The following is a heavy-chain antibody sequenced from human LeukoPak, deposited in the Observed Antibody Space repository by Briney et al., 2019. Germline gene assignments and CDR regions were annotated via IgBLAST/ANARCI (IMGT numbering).Heavy chain of an antibody. CDR2: IYYSGST. Sequence: SETLSLTCTVSGGSISSYYWSWIRQPPGKGLEWIGYIYYSGSTNYNPSLKSRVTISVDTSKNQFSLKLSSVTAADTAVYYCARRAAAGTIWFDPWGQGTLVTVSS. J-gene: IGHJ5*02. CDR1: GGSISSYY. CDR3: ARRAAAGTIWFDP. D-gene: IGHD6-13*01. V-gene: IGHV4-59*01.